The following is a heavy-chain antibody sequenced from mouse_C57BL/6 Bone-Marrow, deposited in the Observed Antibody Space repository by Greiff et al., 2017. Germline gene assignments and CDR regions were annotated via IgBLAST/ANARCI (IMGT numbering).Heavy chain of an antibody. Sequence: EVQLQQSGPELVKPGASVKISCKASGYTFTDYYMNWVKQSHGKSLEWIGDIHPNNGGTSYKQKFKGKATLTVDKSSSTAYMELLSLTSEDSAVYYCARGGDGYLWYFDVWGTGTTVTVSA. J-gene: IGHJ1*03. V-gene: IGHV1-26*01. CDR2: IHPNNGGT. D-gene: IGHD2-3*01. CDR3: ARGGDGYLWYFDV. CDR1: GYTFTDYY.